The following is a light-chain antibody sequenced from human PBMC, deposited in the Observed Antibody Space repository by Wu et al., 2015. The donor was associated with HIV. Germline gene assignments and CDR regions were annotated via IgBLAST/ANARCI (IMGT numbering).Light chain of an antibody. Sequence: DIQLTQSPSFLSASVGDRVTITCRASQGLTNRLAWYQQKSGKAPNLLIYGSSTLQRGAPSRFSGSGSGTEYTLTISNLQPEDFVTYFCQQLKGFPLTFGQGTKLEIK. J-gene: IGKJ2*01. CDR1: QGLTNR. CDR2: GSS. CDR3: QQLKGFPLT. V-gene: IGKV1-9*01.